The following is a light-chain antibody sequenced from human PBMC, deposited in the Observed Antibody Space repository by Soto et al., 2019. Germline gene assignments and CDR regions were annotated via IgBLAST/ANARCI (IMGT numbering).Light chain of an antibody. CDR3: QQYNNWPPWT. J-gene: IGKJ1*01. CDR2: AAS. Sequence: EIVLTQSPGTLSLSPGERATLSCRASQSVSNSYLAWYQQKPGQAPRLLIYAASTRATGIPERFSGSGSGTEFTLTISSLQSEDFAVYYCQQYNNWPPWTFGQGTKVDIK. V-gene: IGKV3D-15*01. CDR1: QSVSNSY.